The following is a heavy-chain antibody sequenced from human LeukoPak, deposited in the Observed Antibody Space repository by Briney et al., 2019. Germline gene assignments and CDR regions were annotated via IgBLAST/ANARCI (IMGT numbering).Heavy chain of an antibody. J-gene: IGHJ4*02. V-gene: IGHV1-8*01. CDR3: ARVGKSRYYDSSGYYYVLYY. CDR1: GHTFTSYD. D-gene: IGHD3-22*01. CDR2: MNPNSGNT. Sequence: ASVKVSCKASGHTFTSYDINWVRQATGQGLEWMGWMNPNSGNTGYAQKFQGRVTMTRNTSISTAYMELSSLRSEDTAVYYCARVGKSRYYDSSGYYYVLYYWGQGTLVTVSS.